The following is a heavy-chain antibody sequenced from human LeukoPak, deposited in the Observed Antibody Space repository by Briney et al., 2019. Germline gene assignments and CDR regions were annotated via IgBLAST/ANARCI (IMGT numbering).Heavy chain of an antibody. CDR1: GGSISSGGYY. D-gene: IGHD3-10*01. J-gene: IGHJ3*02. V-gene: IGHV4-31*03. Sequence: SETLSLTCTVSGGSISSGGYYWSWIRQHPGKGLEWIGYIYYSGTTYYNPSLKSRVTISVDTSKNQFSLKLSSVTAADTAVYYCARTYGSGSYSAFDIWGQETMVTVSS. CDR2: IYYSGTT. CDR3: ARTYGSGSYSAFDI.